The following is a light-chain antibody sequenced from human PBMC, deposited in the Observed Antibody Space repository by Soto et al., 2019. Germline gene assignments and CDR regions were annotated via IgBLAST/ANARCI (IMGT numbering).Light chain of an antibody. CDR2: DGT. J-gene: IGKJ1*01. CDR3: QQSFVNPRT. CDR1: QNIKTY. V-gene: IGKV1-39*01. Sequence: DIHMTQSPSSLSASVGYRFTITCRASQNIKTYLNWYQHKPGKAPNLLIHDGTTLQSGVPSRFSGSGSGTEFSLTITSLQPEDFETYYCQQSFVNPRTFGQGTKVDIK.